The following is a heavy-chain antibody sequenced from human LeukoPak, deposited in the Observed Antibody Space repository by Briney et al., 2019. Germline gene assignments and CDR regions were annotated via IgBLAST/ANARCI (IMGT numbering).Heavy chain of an antibody. CDR3: AREVSAQAIHGFDP. D-gene: IGHD2-21*01. V-gene: IGHV3-30*02. CDR1: GFTFSSYE. Sequence: GGSLRLSCAASGFTFSSYEMNWVRQAPGKGLEWLAFIQYDGSSKYYADSVKGRFTVSRDNSKNTLWLQMNILRVEDTAVYYCAREVSAQAIHGFDPWGQGTLVTVSS. J-gene: IGHJ5*02. CDR2: IQYDGSSK.